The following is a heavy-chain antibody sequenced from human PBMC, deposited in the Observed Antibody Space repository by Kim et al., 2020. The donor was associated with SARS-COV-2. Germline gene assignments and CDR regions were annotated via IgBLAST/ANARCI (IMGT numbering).Heavy chain of an antibody. D-gene: IGHD3-3*01. J-gene: IGHJ4*02. CDR3: ARESGFLEWLLHTQNFDY. Sequence: GGSLRLSCAASGFTFSSYWMSWVRQAPGKGLEWVANIKQDGSEKYYVDSVKGRFTISRDNAKNSLYLQMNNLRAEDTAVYYCARESGFLEWLLHTQNFDYWGQGTLVTVSS. V-gene: IGHV3-7*01. CDR2: IKQDGSEK. CDR1: GFTFSSYW.